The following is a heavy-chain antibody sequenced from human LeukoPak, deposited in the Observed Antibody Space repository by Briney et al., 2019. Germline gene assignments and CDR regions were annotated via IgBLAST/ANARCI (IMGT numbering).Heavy chain of an antibody. D-gene: IGHD3-10*01. J-gene: IGHJ5*02. CDR2: ISAYNGNT. CDR1: GYTFTSYG. V-gene: IGHV1-18*01. Sequence: ASVKVSCKASGYTFTSYGISWVRQAPGQGLEWMGWISAYNGNTNYAQKLQGRVTMTTDTSTSTAYMELRSLRSDDTAVYYCARDGVWFGELLMSRRFDPWGQGTLVTVSS. CDR3: ARDGVWFGELLMSRRFDP.